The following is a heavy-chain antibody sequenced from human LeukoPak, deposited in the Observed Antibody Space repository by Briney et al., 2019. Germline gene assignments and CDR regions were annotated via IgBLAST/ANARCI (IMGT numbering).Heavy chain of an antibody. Sequence: GGSLRLSCAASGFTFNNFGMHWVRQAPGKGPEWVSFIGYEGVHKYYADSVKGRFTISKDNSKATLYLQMNSLRPEDTAVYYCAKDLHGGYSSDYWGQGTLVTVFS. D-gene: IGHD4-23*01. CDR1: GFTFNNFG. CDR3: AKDLHGGYSSDY. J-gene: IGHJ4*02. CDR2: IGYEGVHK. V-gene: IGHV3-30*02.